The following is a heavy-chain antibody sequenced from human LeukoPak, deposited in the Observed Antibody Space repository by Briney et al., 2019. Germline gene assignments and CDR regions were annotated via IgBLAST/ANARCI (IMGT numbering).Heavy chain of an antibody. J-gene: IGHJ4*02. CDR1: GYTFTGPY. V-gene: IGHV1-2*02. D-gene: IGHD2-8*01. CDR2: INPNSGGT. Sequence: ASLKVSCKASGYTFTGPYIHWMRQAPGQGLEWMGWINPNSGGTKYAQKFQGRVTVTRDTSTSTAYMELSGLRAGDTAAYYCARVEYCTKGVCINFDLWGQGTLVTVSS. CDR3: ARVEYCTKGVCINFDL.